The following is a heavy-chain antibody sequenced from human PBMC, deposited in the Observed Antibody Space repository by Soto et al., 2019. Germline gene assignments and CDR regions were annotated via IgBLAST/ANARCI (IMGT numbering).Heavy chain of an antibody. J-gene: IGHJ4*02. Sequence: PSETLSLTCTVSGGSISSSIYYGGWIRRPPGKGLEWIGCIFYSGSTYYNPSLKSRVTISVDTSKNQFSLNLSSVTAADTAAYYCARVMYDILTGYYAHDCWGQGTLVTVSS. V-gene: IGHV4-39*07. CDR1: GGSISSSIYY. CDR3: ARVMYDILTGYYAHDC. CDR2: IFYSGST. D-gene: IGHD3-9*01.